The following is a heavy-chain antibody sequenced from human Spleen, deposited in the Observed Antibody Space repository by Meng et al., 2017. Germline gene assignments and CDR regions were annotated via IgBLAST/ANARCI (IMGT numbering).Heavy chain of an antibody. V-gene: IGHV1-18*01. D-gene: IGHD2-2*01. CDR2: INTYNGKT. Sequence: QGQLVQAGAEVEKPGASVTVCCEASGYTLSSDGFSWVRQAPGQGLEWLGWINTYNGKTDYAQKFQGRITMTTDTFTSTAYMELRNLRSDDTAVYYCATRGNPYLNPWGQGTLVTVSS. CDR1: GYTLSSDG. J-gene: IGHJ5*02. CDR3: ATRGNPYLNP.